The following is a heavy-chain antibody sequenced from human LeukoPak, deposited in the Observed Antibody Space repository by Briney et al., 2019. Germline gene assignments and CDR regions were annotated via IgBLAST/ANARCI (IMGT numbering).Heavy chain of an antibody. Sequence: PGGSLRLSCAASGFTFSSYWMSWVRQAPGKGLEWVANIKQDGSEKYYVDSVKGRFTISRDNSKNTLYLQMGSLRAEDMAVYYCARGPYSSGWFDYWGQGTLVTVSS. V-gene: IGHV3-7*01. J-gene: IGHJ4*02. CDR3: ARGPYSSGWFDY. CDR1: GFTFSSYW. CDR2: IKQDGSEK. D-gene: IGHD6-19*01.